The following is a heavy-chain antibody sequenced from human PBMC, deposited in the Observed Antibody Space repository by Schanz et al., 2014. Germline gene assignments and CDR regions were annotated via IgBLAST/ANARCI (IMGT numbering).Heavy chain of an antibody. D-gene: IGHD3-22*01. J-gene: IGHJ3*02. CDR1: GYTFTNYG. CDR2: ISDYNGNT. CDR3: ARDIQYHYDTSGPVGAFDI. Sequence: QVQLLQSGAEVKKPGASVKVSCKASGYTFTNYGISWVRQAPGQGLEWMGWISDYNGNTNYAQKLQGRVTMTTDTSTSTAYMEMRSLRSDDTAVYYCARDIQYHYDTSGPVGAFDIWGQGTVVTVSS. V-gene: IGHV1-18*01.